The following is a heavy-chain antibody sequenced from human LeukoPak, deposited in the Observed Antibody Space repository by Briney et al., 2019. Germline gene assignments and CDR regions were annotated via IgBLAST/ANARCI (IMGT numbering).Heavy chain of an antibody. CDR2: IYYSGST. CDR1: GGSISSSSYY. V-gene: IGHV4-39*01. Sequence: PSETLSLTCTVSGGSISSSSYYWGWIRQPPGKGLEWIGSIYYSGSTYYNPSLKSRVTISVDTSKNQFSLKLSSVTAADTAVYYCARSYSSSWYPFPYYFDYWGQGTLVTVSS. D-gene: IGHD6-13*01. CDR3: ARSYSSSWYPFPYYFDY. J-gene: IGHJ4*02.